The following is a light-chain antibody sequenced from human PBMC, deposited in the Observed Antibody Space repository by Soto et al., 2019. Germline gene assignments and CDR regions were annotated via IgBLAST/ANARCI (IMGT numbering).Light chain of an antibody. CDR3: CSYAGSATWM. CDR1: GSDVGSHNL. V-gene: IGLV2-23*02. CDR2: DVI. J-gene: IGLJ7*01. Sequence: QSVLTQPASVSGSPGQSITISCTGSGSDVGSHNLVSWYQQHPGKAPKLMIYDVIKRPSGISDRFSGSKSGNTASLTISGLQAEDEADYFCCSYAGSATWMFGGGTQLTVL.